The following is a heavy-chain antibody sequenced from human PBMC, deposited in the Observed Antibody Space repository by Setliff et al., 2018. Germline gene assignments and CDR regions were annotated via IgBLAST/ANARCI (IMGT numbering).Heavy chain of an antibody. J-gene: IGHJ4*02. CDR1: GFSFGSHA. CDR3: AKDGSGSYDYLDY. D-gene: IGHD6-13*01. Sequence: PGGSLRLSCITSGFSFGSHAMSWVRQAPGKGLEWVSVISGSGSVTSYADSVKGRFTVSRDNSKNTLYLQMNSLRADDTAVYYCAKDGSGSYDYLDYWGQGTLVTVSS. V-gene: IGHV3-23*01. CDR2: ISGSGSVT.